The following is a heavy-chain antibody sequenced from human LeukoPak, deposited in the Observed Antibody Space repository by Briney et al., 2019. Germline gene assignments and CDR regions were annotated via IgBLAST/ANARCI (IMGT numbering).Heavy chain of an antibody. CDR3: AIDWGDYGPGYFQH. Sequence: SVKVSCKASGGTFSSYAISWVRQAPGQGLEWMGGIIPIFGTANYAQKFQGRVTITTDESTSTAYMELSSLRSEDTAVYYCAIDWGDYGPGYFQHWGQGTLVTVSS. J-gene: IGHJ1*01. D-gene: IGHD4-17*01. V-gene: IGHV1-69*05. CDR2: IIPIFGTA. CDR1: GGTFSSYA.